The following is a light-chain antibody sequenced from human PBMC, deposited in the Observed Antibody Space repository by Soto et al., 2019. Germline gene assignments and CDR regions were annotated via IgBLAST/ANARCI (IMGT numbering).Light chain of an antibody. CDR3: QQYNSYAGT. Sequence: DIQVTQSPSTLSASVGDRVTITCRASQSISSWLAWYQQKPGKAPKFLIYDASSLESGVPSRFSGSGSGTEFTLTISSLQPDDFATYYCQQYNSYAGTFGQGTKVDIK. CDR1: QSISSW. V-gene: IGKV1-5*01. CDR2: DAS. J-gene: IGKJ1*01.